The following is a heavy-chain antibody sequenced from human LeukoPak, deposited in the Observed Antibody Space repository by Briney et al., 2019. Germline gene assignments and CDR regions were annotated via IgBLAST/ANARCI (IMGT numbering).Heavy chain of an antibody. CDR1: GFTFSSYW. D-gene: IGHD2-15*01. V-gene: IGHV3-7*01. CDR2: IKQDGSEK. Sequence: GGSLRLSCAASGFTFSSYWMSWVRQAPGKGLEWVANIKQDGSEKYYVDSVKGRFTISRDNAKNSLYLQMNSLRAEDTAVYYCARDTPNLYCSGGSCYSDYWGQGTLVTVPS. J-gene: IGHJ4*02. CDR3: ARDTPNLYCSGGSCYSDY.